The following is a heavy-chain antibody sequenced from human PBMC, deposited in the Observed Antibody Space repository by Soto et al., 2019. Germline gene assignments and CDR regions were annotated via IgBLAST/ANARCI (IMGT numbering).Heavy chain of an antibody. V-gene: IGHV4-34*01. CDR3: ARGRVVPAAISKGYSSGCYDY. J-gene: IGHJ4*02. D-gene: IGHD2-2*02. CDR2: INHSGST. Sequence: SETLSLTCAVYGGSFSGYYWSWIRQPPGKGLEWIGEINHSGSTNYNPSLKSRVTISVDTSKNQFSLKLSSVTAADTAVYYCARGRVVPAAISKGYSSGCYDYWGQGTLVTVSS. CDR1: GGSFSGYY.